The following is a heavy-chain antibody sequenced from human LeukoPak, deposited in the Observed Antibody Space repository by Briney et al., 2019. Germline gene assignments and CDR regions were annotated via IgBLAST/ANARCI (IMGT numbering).Heavy chain of an antibody. D-gene: IGHD3-22*01. Sequence: ALVKVSCKAFGYTFSSYAITWVRQAPGQGLEWMGWISVYSGNTHYAQKLQGRVTMTTDTSTTTAYMELGSLRSDDTAVYYCARDYYDTSGYFYGSNYWGQGTLVTVSS. V-gene: IGHV1-18*01. CDR3: ARDYYDTSGYFYGSNY. CDR1: GYTFSSYA. CDR2: ISVYSGNT. J-gene: IGHJ4*02.